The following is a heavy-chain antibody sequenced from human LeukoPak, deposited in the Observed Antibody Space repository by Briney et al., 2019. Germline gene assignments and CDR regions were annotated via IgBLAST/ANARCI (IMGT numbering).Heavy chain of an antibody. CDR1: GDSITNFY. V-gene: IGHV4-59*08. CDR3: RLSRSPGRCYYEC. CDR2: IYYSGST. J-gene: IGHJ4*02. D-gene: IGHD2-15*01. Sequence: PSETLTLTCTVSGDSITNFYWAWISQPPGRGLEWSGYIYYSGSTTYNPSPKSRLTTSADTCKKQFSLQRRSVTASDPRVYYARLSRSPGRCYYECCGEGTLVTVSS.